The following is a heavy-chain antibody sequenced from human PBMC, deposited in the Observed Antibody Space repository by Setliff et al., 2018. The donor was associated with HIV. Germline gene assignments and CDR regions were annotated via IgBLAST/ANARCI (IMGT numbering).Heavy chain of an antibody. J-gene: IGHJ4*02. Sequence: SWVRQAPGKGLEWVSAISGSGGSTYYADSVKGRFTISRDNSKNTLYLQMNSLRAEDTAVYYCAKDTGYFDYWGQGTLVTVSS. D-gene: IGHD4-17*01. CDR3: AKDTGYFDY. CDR2: ISGSGGST. V-gene: IGHV3-23*01.